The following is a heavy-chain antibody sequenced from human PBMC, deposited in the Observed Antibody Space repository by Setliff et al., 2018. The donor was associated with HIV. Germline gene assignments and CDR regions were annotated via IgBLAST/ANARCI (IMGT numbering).Heavy chain of an antibody. CDR2: INPNSGGT. V-gene: IGHV1-2*04. J-gene: IGHJ4*02. CDR1: GYTFTGYY. D-gene: IGHD2-15*01. CDR3: ARGVNTAKVEDF. Sequence: ASVKVSCKASGYTFTGYYMHWVRQAPGQGLEWMGWINPNSGGTNYAQKFQGWVTMTRDTSTTTAYMEVSSLRSEDTAVYYCARGVNTAKVEDFWGQGTLVTVSS.